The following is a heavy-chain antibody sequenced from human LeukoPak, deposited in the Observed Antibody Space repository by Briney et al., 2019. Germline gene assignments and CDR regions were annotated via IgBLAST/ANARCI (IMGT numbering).Heavy chain of an antibody. Sequence: KSSETLSLTCTVSGGSISSGGYYWSWIRQHPGKGLEWIGYIYHSGSTYYNPSLKSRVTISVDRSKNQFSLKLSSVTAADTAVYYCASCGTAAAGVFFDYWGQGTLVTVSS. V-gene: IGHV4-31*03. CDR2: IYHSGST. D-gene: IGHD6-13*01. CDR1: GGSISSGGYY. CDR3: ASCGTAAAGVFFDY. J-gene: IGHJ4*02.